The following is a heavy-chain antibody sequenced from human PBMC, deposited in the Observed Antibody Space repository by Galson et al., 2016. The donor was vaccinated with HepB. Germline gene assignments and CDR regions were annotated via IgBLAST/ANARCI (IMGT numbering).Heavy chain of an antibody. Sequence: SLRLSCAASGFTFSEYEMNWVRQAPGKGLEWISYISSRGDNRYYADSVKGRFTISRDNPKNSLYLHMNSLGAEDTAVYFCARDRGYYGFWSAFPTVAMDVWGQGTTVTVSS. CDR1: GFTFSEYE. CDR2: ISSRGDNR. J-gene: IGHJ6*02. CDR3: ARDRGYYGFWSAFPTVAMDV. V-gene: IGHV3-48*03. D-gene: IGHD3-3*01.